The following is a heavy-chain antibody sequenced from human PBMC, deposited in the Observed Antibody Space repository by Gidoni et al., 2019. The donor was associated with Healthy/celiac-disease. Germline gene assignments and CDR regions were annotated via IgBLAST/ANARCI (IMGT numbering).Heavy chain of an antibody. CDR1: GGSFSGYY. CDR2: INHSGST. Sequence: QVQLQQWGAGLLKPSETLSLTCAVYGGSFSGYYWSWIRQPPGKGLELIGEINHSGSTNYNPSLKSRVTISVDTSKNQFSLKLSSVTAADTAVYYCARKNPKGHQPIFKMRGGAFDIWGQGTMVTVSS. J-gene: IGHJ3*02. D-gene: IGHD3-10*01. CDR3: ARKNPKGHQPIFKMRGGAFDI. V-gene: IGHV4-34*01.